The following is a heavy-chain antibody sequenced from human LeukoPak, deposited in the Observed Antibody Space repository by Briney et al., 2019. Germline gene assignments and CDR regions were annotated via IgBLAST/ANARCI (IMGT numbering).Heavy chain of an antibody. D-gene: IGHD1-26*01. Sequence: KTGGSLRLSCAASGFTFSSYSMNWVRQAPGKGLEWVSSISSSSSYIYYADSVKGRFTISRDNAKNSLYLQMNSLRAEDTAVYYCARDRWVGGNAFDIWGQGTMVTVSS. J-gene: IGHJ3*02. CDR1: GFTFSSYS. CDR2: ISSSSSYI. V-gene: IGHV3-21*01. CDR3: ARDRWVGGNAFDI.